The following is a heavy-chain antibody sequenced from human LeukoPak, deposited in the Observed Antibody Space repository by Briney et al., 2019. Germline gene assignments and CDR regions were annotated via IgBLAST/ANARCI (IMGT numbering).Heavy chain of an antibody. CDR1: GFTFSSYG. CDR2: ISYDGSNK. J-gene: IGHJ4*02. D-gene: IGHD2-2*01. Sequence: GRSLRLSCAASGFTFSSYGMHWVRQAPGKGLEWVAVISYDGSNKYYADSVKGRFTISRDNSENTLYLQMNSLRAEDTAVYYCAKDKGYCSSTSCYALGYWGQGTLVTVSS. CDR3: AKDKGYCSSTSCYALGY. V-gene: IGHV3-30*18.